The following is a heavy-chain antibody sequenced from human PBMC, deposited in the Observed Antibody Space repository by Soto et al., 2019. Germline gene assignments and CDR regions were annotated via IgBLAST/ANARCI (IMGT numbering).Heavy chain of an antibody. CDR3: ARVYSSGIFYFGDP. CDR1: GGTFDSYV. CDR2: IMPIFGTP. V-gene: IGHV1-69*01. J-gene: IGHJ5*02. D-gene: IGHD3-10*01. Sequence: QVQLVQSGAEVKKPGSSVKVSCKASGGTFDSYVISWLRQAPGQGLEWMGGIMPIFGTPNYAQKFRGRVTISADESTSTAYLELSSLTSDDTAVYYCARVYSSGIFYFGDPWGQGTLLTVSS.